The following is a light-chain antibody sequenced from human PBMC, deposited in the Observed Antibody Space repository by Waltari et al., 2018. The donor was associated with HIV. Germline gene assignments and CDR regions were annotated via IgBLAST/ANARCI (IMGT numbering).Light chain of an antibody. Sequence: NFMLTRPHPVSESPGKTVTISCTRSSGTIASNYVQRYQRRPGSSPTLVIYESTQKPSWLPHRFSGSFDISSNSACLSISGLKTEDEADYYCQSYESTNQWMVFGGGTKLPVL. CDR2: EST. CDR3: QSYESTNQWMV. V-gene: IGLV6-57*01. J-gene: IGLJ2*01. CDR1: SGTIASNY.